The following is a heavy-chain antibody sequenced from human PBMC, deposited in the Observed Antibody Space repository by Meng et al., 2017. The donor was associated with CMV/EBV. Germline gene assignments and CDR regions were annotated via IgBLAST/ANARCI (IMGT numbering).Heavy chain of an antibody. V-gene: IGHV4-59*01. CDR1: GGSISSYY. Sequence: SETLSPTCTVSGGSISSYYWSWTRQPPGKGLEWIGYIYYSGSTNYNPSLKSRVTISVDTSKNQFSLKLSSMTAADTAVYYCARSRGNNCGGDCYDFDYWGQGTLVTVSS. CDR2: IYYSGST. D-gene: IGHD2-21*01. J-gene: IGHJ4*02. CDR3: ARSRGNNCGGDCYDFDY.